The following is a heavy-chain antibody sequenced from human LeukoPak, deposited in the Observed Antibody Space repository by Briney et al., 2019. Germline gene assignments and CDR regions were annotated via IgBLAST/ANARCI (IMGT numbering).Heavy chain of an antibody. D-gene: IGHD2/OR15-2a*01. V-gene: IGHV3-23*01. CDR2: ISGIGDST. J-gene: IGHJ4*02. Sequence: GWSQRLSCATTEFTFISYAMSWVRQAARKGLEWVSVISGIGDSTYYADSVKGRFTISRDNSKNTLYLQMNGLRAEGKAVHYCAKDMGNSDNCGQRTLVTVSS. CDR1: EFTFISYA. CDR3: AKDMGNSDN.